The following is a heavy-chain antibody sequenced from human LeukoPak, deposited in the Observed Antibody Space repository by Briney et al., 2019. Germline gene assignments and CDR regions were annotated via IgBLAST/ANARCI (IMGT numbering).Heavy chain of an antibody. Sequence: PGRSLRLSCAASGFTFSSSAMHWVRQAPGKGLEGVAVISNDGNYKSYADSVRGRFTISRDNSKNTLCLQMNSLRPEDTALYYCARGFRDYGDYSYYFDYWGQGTLVTVSS. D-gene: IGHD4-17*01. CDR3: ARGFRDYGDYSYYFDY. CDR1: GFTFSSSA. V-gene: IGHV3-30-3*01. CDR2: ISNDGNYK. J-gene: IGHJ4*02.